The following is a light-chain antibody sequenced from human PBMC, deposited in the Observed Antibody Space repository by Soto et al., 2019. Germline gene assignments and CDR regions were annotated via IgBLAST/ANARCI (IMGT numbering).Light chain of an antibody. V-gene: IGLV1-51*01. CDR2: DNS. Sequence: QSVLTQPPSVYGAPGQKVTISCSGSSTNIGNNYVSWYQHLTGTAPKLLIYDNSERPSGIPDRFSGAKSGTSATLDSTGLQTGDEADYYCGTWDSSLSAGIFGGGTKLTVL. J-gene: IGLJ2*01. CDR3: GTWDSSLSAGI. CDR1: STNIGNNY.